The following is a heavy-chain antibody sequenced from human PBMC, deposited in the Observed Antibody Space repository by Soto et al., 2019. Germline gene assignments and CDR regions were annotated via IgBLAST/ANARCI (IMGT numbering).Heavy chain of an antibody. V-gene: IGHV5-51*01. CDR1: GYTFAEFW. CDR3: ARSPRRSPYFDY. CDR2: IYPGDHET. J-gene: IGHJ4*02. Sequence: VESLTTCCQFSGYTFAEFWIGWVLQLPGKGLEWMGIIYPGDHETRYSPSFHAKLTISSDKSINTDYLQWNSLEASDNALYFCARSPRRSPYFDYWGQGALVTVS.